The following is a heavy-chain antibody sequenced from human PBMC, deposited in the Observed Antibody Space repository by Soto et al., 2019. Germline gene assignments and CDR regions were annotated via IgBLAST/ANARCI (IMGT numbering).Heavy chain of an antibody. CDR3: ARRRKDYGDYYYGMDV. CDR2: MNPNSGNT. J-gene: IGHJ6*02. D-gene: IGHD4-17*01. V-gene: IGHV1-8*01. CDR1: GYTFTSYD. Sequence: GASVKVSCKASGYTFTSYDMNWVRQATGQGLEWMGWMNPNSGNTGYAQKFQGRVTMTRNTSISTAYMELSSLRSEDTAVYYCARRRKDYGDYYYGMDVWGQGTTVTVSS.